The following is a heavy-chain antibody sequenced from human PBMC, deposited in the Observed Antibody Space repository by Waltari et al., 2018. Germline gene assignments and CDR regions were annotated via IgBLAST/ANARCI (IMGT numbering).Heavy chain of an antibody. CDR3: ARDEKMATLAY. J-gene: IGHJ4*02. V-gene: IGHV3-48*01. D-gene: IGHD5-12*01. CDR2: ISSSISTI. Sequence: EVQLVESGEGLVQPGGSLRLSCAASGFTFSSYSMNWVRQAPGKGLEWVSYISSSISTIYYADSVKGRFTISRDNAKNSLYLQMNSLRAEDTAVYYCARDEKMATLAYWGQGTLVTVSS. CDR1: GFTFSSYS.